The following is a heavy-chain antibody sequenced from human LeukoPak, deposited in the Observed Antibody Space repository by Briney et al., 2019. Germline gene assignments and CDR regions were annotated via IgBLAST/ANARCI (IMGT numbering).Heavy chain of an antibody. CDR3: ARASGSGSYYSRVYYFDY. V-gene: IGHV1-69*01. Sequence: SVKVSSKASGGTFSSSAISWVRPAPGQGLEWMGGIIPIFGTANYAQKFQGRVTITADESTSTAYMELSSLRSEDTAVYYCARASGSGSYYSRVYYFDYWGQGALVTVSS. D-gene: IGHD3-10*01. CDR1: GGTFSSSA. J-gene: IGHJ4*02. CDR2: IIPIFGTA.